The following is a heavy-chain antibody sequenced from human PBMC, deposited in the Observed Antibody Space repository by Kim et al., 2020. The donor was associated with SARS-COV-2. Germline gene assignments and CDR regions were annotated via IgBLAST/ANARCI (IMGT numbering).Heavy chain of an antibody. CDR2: IYYSGST. Sequence: SETLSLTCTVSGGSVSSGSYYWSWIRQPPGKGLEWIGYIYYSGSTNYNPSLKSRVTISVDTSKNQFSLKLRSVTAADTAVYYCARRILGYSGYDLDYYYGMDVWGQGTTVTVSS. CDR3: ARRILGYSGYDLDYYYGMDV. CDR1: GGSVSSGSYY. D-gene: IGHD5-12*01. V-gene: IGHV4-61*01. J-gene: IGHJ6*02.